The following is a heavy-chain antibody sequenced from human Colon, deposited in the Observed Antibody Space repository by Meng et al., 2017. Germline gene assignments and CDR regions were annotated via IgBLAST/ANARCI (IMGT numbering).Heavy chain of an antibody. CDR3: SRGVVAGAMVWFDP. J-gene: IGHJ5*02. V-gene: IGHV4-4*02. D-gene: IGHD2-2*01. CDR2: IYHGGNT. Sequence: QVQLPESGPGLVKPSGTLSLTCAVSGGSINSSNWWLWVRQPPGKGLEWLGEIYHGGNTNYNPSLKSRVTLSLDKSKNQFSLRLTSVTAADTAMYYCSRGVVAGAMVWFDPWGPGTLVTVSS. CDR1: GGSINSSNW.